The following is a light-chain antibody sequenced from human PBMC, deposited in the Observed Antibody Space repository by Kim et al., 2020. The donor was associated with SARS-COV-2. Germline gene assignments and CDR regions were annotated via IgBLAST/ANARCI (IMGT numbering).Light chain of an antibody. V-gene: IGKV1-17*03. CDR2: AAS. CDR3: LQYNSYPCT. CDR1: QGISNC. J-gene: IGKJ4*01. Sequence: DIQMTQSPSAMSASVGDRVSITCRASQGISNCLAWFQQKPGKGPKRLISAASSLQPGVPSRFSGSGSGTEFTLTISSLQPEDFATYYCLQYNSYPCTFGRGTKVDIK.